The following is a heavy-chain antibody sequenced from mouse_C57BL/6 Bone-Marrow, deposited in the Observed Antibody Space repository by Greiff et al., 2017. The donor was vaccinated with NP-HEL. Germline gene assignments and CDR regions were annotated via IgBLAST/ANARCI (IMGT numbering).Heavy chain of an antibody. CDR1: GYTFTSSG. D-gene: IGHD2-3*01. J-gene: IGHJ1*03. CDR3: ARRWLLFWYFDV. V-gene: IGHV1-81*01. CDR2: IYPRSGNT. Sequence: VQLQQSGAELARPGASVKLSCKASGYTFTSSGISWVKQRTGQGLEWIGEIYPRSGNTYYNEKFKGKATLTADKSSSTAYMELRSLTSEDSAVYFCARRWLLFWYFDVWGTGTTVTVSS.